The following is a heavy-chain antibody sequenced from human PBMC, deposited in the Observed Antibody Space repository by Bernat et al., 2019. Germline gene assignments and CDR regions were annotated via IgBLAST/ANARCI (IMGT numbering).Heavy chain of an antibody. CDR3: ARLTPDAGYGLDY. J-gene: IGHJ4*02. CDR2: ISPGSSTI. Sequence: EVQLVESGGGLVQPGGSLRLSCAASGFTFSSYSMNWVRQAPGKGLEWISYISPGSSTIYHADSVKGRFTISRDNAKNSLYLQMNSLRDEDTAVYYCARLTPDAGYGLDYWGQGTLVTVSS. D-gene: IGHD5-12*01. CDR1: GFTFSSYS. V-gene: IGHV3-48*02.